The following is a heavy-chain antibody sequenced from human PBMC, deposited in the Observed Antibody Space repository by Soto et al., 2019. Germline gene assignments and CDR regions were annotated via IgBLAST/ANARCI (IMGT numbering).Heavy chain of an antibody. D-gene: IGHD2-15*01. J-gene: IGHJ5*02. CDR3: ARDLVAEAATPPNWFDP. Sequence: PSETLSLTCTVSNAPVDSSTYTWGWILHPPGKGLEWIGSIYNSGRTYYNPSLNSRVTVSVDTSKNQFSLKVTSVTAADTAVYYCARDLVAEAATPPNWFDPWGQGTLVTVSS. CDR2: IYNSGRT. V-gene: IGHV4-39*02. CDR1: NAPVDSSTYT.